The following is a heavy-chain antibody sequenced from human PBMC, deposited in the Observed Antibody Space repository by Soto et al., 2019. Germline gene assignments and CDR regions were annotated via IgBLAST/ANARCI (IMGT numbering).Heavy chain of an antibody. V-gene: IGHV1-2*04. CDR3: ARGRYSSGWYHYYGMDV. D-gene: IGHD6-19*01. Sequence: ASVKVSCKASGYTFTGYYMHWVRQAPGQGLEWMGWINPNSGGTNYAQKFQGWVTMTRDTSISTAYMELSRLRSDDTAVYYCARGRYSSGWYHYYGMDVWGQGTTVTVS. CDR2: INPNSGGT. CDR1: GYTFTGYY. J-gene: IGHJ6*02.